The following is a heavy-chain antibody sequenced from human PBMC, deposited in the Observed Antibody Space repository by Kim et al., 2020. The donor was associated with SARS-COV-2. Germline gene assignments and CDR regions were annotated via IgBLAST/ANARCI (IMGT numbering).Heavy chain of an antibody. Sequence: GGSLRLSCVASGFTFSTSPMGWVRQAPGEGLEWVSRISWDGKRTYYADSVKGRVTMSSDKSKNTVYLHMNNLRVEDTAVYYCAKVVTNSGFDYWGQGAQVTVSS. D-gene: IGHD2-21*02. CDR1: GFTFSTSP. CDR2: ISWDGKRT. J-gene: IGHJ4*02. CDR3: AKVVTNSGFDY. V-gene: IGHV3-23*01.